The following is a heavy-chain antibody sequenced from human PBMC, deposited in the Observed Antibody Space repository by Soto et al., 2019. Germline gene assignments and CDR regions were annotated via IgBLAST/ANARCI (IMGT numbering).Heavy chain of an antibody. J-gene: IGHJ4*02. CDR2: IYYSGSA. V-gene: IGHV4-59*01. CDR1: GGSISCFY. Sequence: PSETLSLTCTISGGSISCFYWGWTRQRPGKGVEWNGNIYYSGSANYDHSPTSRNPTTLKTSKNKLSLNLDSVNAAVTAIYYCARWTYYGGACYWLDFWGQGALVTVSS. CDR3: ARWTYYGGACYWLDF. D-gene: IGHD2-21*01.